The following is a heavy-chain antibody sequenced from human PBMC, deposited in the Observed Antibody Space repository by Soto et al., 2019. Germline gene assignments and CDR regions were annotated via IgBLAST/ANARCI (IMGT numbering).Heavy chain of an antibody. Sequence: PGGSLRLSCAASGFTFSSYAMHWVRQAPSKGLERVAVISYDGSNKYYADSVKGRFTISRDNSKNTLYLQMNSLRAEDTAVYYCARDGQYYDFWSGYWYGMDVWGQGTTVTVSS. CDR3: ARDGQYYDFWSGYWYGMDV. D-gene: IGHD3-3*01. CDR1: GFTFSSYA. CDR2: ISYDGSNK. V-gene: IGHV3-30-3*01. J-gene: IGHJ6*02.